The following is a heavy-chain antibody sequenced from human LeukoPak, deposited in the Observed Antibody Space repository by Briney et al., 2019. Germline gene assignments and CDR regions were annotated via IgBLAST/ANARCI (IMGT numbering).Heavy chain of an antibody. D-gene: IGHD4-11*01. V-gene: IGHV3-43*02. Sequence: GGSLRLSCAASGFTFDDYAMHWVRQAPGKGLEWVSLISGDGGSTYYADPVKGRFTISRDNSKNSLYLQMNSLRTEDTALYYCAKSVTAPLYYYYYYGMDVWGQGTTVTVSS. CDR3: AKSVTAPLYYYYYYGMDV. CDR1: GFTFDDYA. J-gene: IGHJ6*02. CDR2: ISGDGGST.